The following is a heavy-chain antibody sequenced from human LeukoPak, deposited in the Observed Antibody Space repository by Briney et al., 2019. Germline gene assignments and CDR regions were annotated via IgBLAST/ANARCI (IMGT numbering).Heavy chain of an antibody. CDR3: AREGIAAAADY. J-gene: IGHJ4*02. Sequence: GGSLRLSCVASGFTFSSYWMSWVRQAPGKGLEWVANMKQDGSEKYYVDSVKGRFTISRDNAKTSVYLQMNSLRAEDTAMYYCAREGIAAAADYWGQGTLVTVSS. V-gene: IGHV3-7*01. CDR1: GFTFSSYW. D-gene: IGHD6-13*01. CDR2: MKQDGSEK.